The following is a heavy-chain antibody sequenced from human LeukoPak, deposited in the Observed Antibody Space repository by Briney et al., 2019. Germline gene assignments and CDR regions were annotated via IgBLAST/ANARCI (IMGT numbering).Heavy chain of an antibody. CDR2: IYSVGVT. Sequence: PGGSLRLSCAASGFIVSTNYMIWVRQAPGKGLEGVSVIYSVGVTSYADAVRRRFTISRDNSKNMLYLQMNRLRAEDTAVYYCARDTPAGDFEYWGQGTLVTVSS. CDR1: GFIVSTNY. J-gene: IGHJ4*02. D-gene: IGHD6-19*01. CDR3: ARDTPAGDFEY. V-gene: IGHV3-53*01.